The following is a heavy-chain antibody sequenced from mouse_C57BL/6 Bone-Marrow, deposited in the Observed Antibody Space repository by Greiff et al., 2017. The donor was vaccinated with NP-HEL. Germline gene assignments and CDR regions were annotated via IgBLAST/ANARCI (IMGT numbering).Heavy chain of an antibody. CDR3: TREMGYDYDLAWFAY. CDR2: ISSGGYSI. CDR1: GFTFSSYA. J-gene: IGHJ3*01. Sequence: EVKLVESGEGLVKPGGSLKLSCAASGFTFSSYAMSWVRQTPEKRLEWVAYISSGGYSIYYADTVKGRFTISRDNARNTLYLQMSSLKSEDTAMYYCTREMGYDYDLAWFAYWGQGTLVTVSA. V-gene: IGHV5-9-1*02. D-gene: IGHD2-4*01.